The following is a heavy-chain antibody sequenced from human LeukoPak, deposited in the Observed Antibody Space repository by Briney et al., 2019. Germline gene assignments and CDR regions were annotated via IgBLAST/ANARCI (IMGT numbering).Heavy chain of an antibody. CDR3: ARPVAGTTGLDY. D-gene: IGHD6-19*01. V-gene: IGHV1-18*01. CDR2: ISAYNGNT. Sequence: ASVKVSCKASGYTFTSYGISSVPQAPGHGLEWMGWISAYNGNTNYAQKLQGRVTMTTDTSTSTAYMELRSLRSDDTAVYYCARPVAGTTGLDYWGQGTLGTVS. CDR1: GYTFTSYG. J-gene: IGHJ4*02.